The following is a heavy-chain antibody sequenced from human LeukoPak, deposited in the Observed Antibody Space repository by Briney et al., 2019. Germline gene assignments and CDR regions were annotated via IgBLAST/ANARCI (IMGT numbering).Heavy chain of an antibody. Sequence: GGSLRLSCAASGFTFSNYWMHWVRQAPGKGLVWVSRINSDASSTRYADSVKGRFTISRDNAKNTLYLQMNSLRAEDTAVYYCALIVGAADVDYWGQGTLVTVSS. CDR3: ALIVGAADVDY. CDR2: INSDASST. J-gene: IGHJ4*02. CDR1: GFTFSNYW. V-gene: IGHV3-74*01. D-gene: IGHD1-26*01.